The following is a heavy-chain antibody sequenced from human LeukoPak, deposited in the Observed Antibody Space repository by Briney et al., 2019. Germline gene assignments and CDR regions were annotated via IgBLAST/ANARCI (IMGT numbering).Heavy chain of an antibody. V-gene: IGHV3-7*01. D-gene: IGHD1-14*01. CDR1: GFTFSRYW. Sequence: GRSLRLSCAASGFTFSRYWMTWVRQAPGKGLEWVANINQDGGEKYYVDSVKGRFTISRDNAKNSLYLQMNSLRAKDAAVYYCARDYHGYFDYWGQGTLVTVSS. CDR3: ARDYHGYFDY. CDR2: INQDGGEK. J-gene: IGHJ4*02.